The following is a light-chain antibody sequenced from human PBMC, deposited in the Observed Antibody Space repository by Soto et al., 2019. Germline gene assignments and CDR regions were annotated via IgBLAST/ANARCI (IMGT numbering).Light chain of an antibody. Sequence: QSALTQPASVSESPGQSITISCTGTSSDIGGYNFVSWYQQHPGKAPKLLIHEVDNRPSGISNRFSGSKSGNTASLTISGLQAEDEADYYCSSYTSNNTVAFGGGTKLTVL. J-gene: IGLJ2*01. V-gene: IGLV2-14*01. CDR2: EVD. CDR3: SSYTSNNTVA. CDR1: SSDIGGYNF.